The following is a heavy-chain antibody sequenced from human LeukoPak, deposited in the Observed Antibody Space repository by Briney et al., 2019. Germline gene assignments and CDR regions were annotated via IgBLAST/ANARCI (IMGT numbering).Heavy chain of an antibody. CDR1: GFTFSSYA. D-gene: IGHD2-2*02. V-gene: IGHV3-23*01. Sequence: GGSLRLSCAASGFTFSSYAMSWVRRAPGKGLEWVSAISGSGGSTYYADSVKGRFTISRDNSKNTLYLQMNSLRAEDTAVYYCAKDPRRGIVVVPAAILPWFDPWGQGTLVTVSS. CDR3: AKDPRRGIVVVPAAILPWFDP. J-gene: IGHJ5*02. CDR2: ISGSGGST.